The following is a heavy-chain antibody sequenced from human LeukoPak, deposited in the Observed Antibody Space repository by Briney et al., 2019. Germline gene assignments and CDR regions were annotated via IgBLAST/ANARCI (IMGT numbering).Heavy chain of an antibody. CDR2: IYYSGST. J-gene: IGHJ4*02. D-gene: IGHD3-22*01. CDR3: ARALPVYYDSSGYYPLLDY. Sequence: PSETLSLTCTVSGGSISSYYWSWIRQPPGKGLKWIGYIYYSGSTNYNPSLKSRVTISVDTSKNQFSLKLSSVTAADTAVYYCARALPVYYDSSGYYPLLDYWGQGTLVTVSS. CDR1: GGSISSYY. V-gene: IGHV4-59*01.